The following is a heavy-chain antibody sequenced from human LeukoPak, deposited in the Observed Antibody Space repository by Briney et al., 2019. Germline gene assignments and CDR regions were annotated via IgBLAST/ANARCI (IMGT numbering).Heavy chain of an antibody. CDR1: GYSISNGYY. V-gene: IGHV4-38-2*02. CDR3: ARDLPYYGSGTGGCWFDP. CDR2: IYHSGST. J-gene: IGHJ5*02. D-gene: IGHD3-10*01. Sequence: SETLSLTCTVSGYSISNGYYWGWIRQPPGEGLEWIGSIYHSGSTYFNPSLKSRVTISVDTSKNQFSLKLSSVTAADTAVYYCARDLPYYGSGTGGCWFDPWGQGTLVTVSS.